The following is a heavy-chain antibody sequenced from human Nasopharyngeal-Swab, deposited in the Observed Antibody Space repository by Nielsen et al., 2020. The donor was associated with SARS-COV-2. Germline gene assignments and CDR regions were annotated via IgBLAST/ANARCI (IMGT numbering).Heavy chain of an antibody. J-gene: IGHJ6*02. Sequence: GGSLRLSCAASGFTFSSYAMHWVRQAPGKGLEWVAVISYDGSNKYYADYVKGRFTISRDNSKNTLYLQMNSLRAEDTAVYYCARDSGAPMDVWGQGTTVTVSS. CDR1: GFTFSSYA. CDR3: ARDSGAPMDV. V-gene: IGHV3-30-3*01. D-gene: IGHD3-10*01. CDR2: ISYDGSNK.